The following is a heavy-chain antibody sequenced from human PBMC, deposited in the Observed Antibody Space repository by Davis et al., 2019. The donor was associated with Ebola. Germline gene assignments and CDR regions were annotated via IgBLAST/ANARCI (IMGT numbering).Heavy chain of an antibody. J-gene: IGHJ5*02. D-gene: IGHD1-26*01. CDR2: IGESGVDT. CDR1: GFTFRSDA. CDR3: AKESFWGGSYHDDTFDT. Sequence: GESLKISCAASGFTFRSDAMTWVRQAPGKGLEWVSSIGESGVDTYYAEFVQGRFTISRDNSKNTLYLQMNSLGAEDTAIYYCAKESFWGGSYHDDTFDTWGPGALVTVSS. V-gene: IGHV3-23*01.